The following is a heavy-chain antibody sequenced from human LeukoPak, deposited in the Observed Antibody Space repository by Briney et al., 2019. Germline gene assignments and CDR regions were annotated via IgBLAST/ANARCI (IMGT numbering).Heavy chain of an antibody. CDR3: AREMGSSGWYEYFDY. D-gene: IGHD6-19*01. CDR2: IKQDGSEK. CDR1: GFTFTRSW. V-gene: IGHV3-7*01. J-gene: IGHJ4*02. Sequence: GGSLRLSCAAPGFTFTRSWMSWVRQAPGKGLEWVANIKQDGSEKYYVDSVKGRFTISRDNAKNSLYLQMNSLRAEDTAVYYCAREMGSSGWYEYFDYWGQGTLVTVSS.